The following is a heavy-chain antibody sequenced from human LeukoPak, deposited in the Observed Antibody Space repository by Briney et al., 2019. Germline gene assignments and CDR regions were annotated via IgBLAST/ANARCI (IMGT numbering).Heavy chain of an antibody. CDR2: LGDSGGST. Sequence: GGSLRLSCAASGFTFSNYAMTWVRQAPGKGLEWVSSLGDSGGSTYYADSVKGRFTISRDNSKNTLFLQMNSLRAEDTAVYYCAKQPDSSGFPSFFDYWGQGTLVTVSS. CDR3: AKQPDSSGFPSFFDY. V-gene: IGHV3-23*01. CDR1: GFTFSNYA. D-gene: IGHD3-22*01. J-gene: IGHJ4*02.